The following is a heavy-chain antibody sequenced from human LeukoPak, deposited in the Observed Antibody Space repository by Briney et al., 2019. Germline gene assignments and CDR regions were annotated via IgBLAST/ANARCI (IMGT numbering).Heavy chain of an antibody. D-gene: IGHD4-17*01. V-gene: IGHV4-34*01. J-gene: IGHJ4*02. Sequence: SETLSLTCAVYGGSFCAYYWSGMRQPPGKGLEWIGEINHSGSTNYNPSLKSRVTISVDTSKNQFSLKLSSVTAADTAVYYCARGGMGTTVTYLDYWGQGTLVTVSS. CDR1: GGSFCAYY. CDR3: ARGGMGTTVTYLDY. CDR2: INHSGST.